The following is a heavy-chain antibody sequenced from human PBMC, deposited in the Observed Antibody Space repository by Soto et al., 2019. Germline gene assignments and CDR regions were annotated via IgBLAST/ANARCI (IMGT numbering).Heavy chain of an antibody. Sequence: VQLVESGGGLVQPGGSLRLSCAASGFTFSSYAMHWVLQAHGKGLEYVSAISSNGGSTYYANSVKGRFTISRDNSKNTVYLQMGSLRAEDMAVYYCARLGGYDKRKGNFDYWGQGTLVTVSS. CDR3: ARLGGYDKRKGNFDY. CDR2: ISSNGGST. CDR1: GFTFSSYA. V-gene: IGHV3-64*01. D-gene: IGHD5-12*01. J-gene: IGHJ4*02.